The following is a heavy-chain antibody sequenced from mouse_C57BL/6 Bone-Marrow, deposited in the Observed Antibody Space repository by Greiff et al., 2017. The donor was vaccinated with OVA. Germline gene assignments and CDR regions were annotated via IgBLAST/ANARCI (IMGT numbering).Heavy chain of an antibody. D-gene: IGHD3-2*02. V-gene: IGHV6-6*01. J-gene: IGHJ3*01. CDR1: GFTFSDAW. CDR2: IRNKANNHAT. CDR3: TRAEGSSGYGAY. Sequence: EVKVEESGGGLVQPGGSMKLSCAASGFTFSDAWMDWVRQSPEKGLEWVAEIRNKANNHATYYAESVKGRFTISRDDSKSSVYLHMNSLRAEDTGIYYCTRAEGSSGYGAYWGQGTLVTVSA.